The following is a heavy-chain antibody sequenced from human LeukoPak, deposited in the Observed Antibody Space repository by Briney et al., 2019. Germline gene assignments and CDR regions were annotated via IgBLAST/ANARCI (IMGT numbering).Heavy chain of an antibody. CDR3: ARGSWWEPTSMFDY. CDR2: IYTSGST. CDR1: GGSISSYD. J-gene: IGHJ4*02. D-gene: IGHD1-26*01. V-gene: IGHV4-4*07. Sequence: PSETLSLTCTVAGGSISSYDWSWVRQPAGKGLEWIGRIYTSGSTNYNPSLKRRVTMSVDTSKNQFSLKLSSVTAADTAVYYCARGSWWEPTSMFDYWGQGTLVTVSS.